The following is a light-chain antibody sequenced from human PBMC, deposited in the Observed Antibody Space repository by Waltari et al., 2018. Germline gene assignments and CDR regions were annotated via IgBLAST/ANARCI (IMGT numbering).Light chain of an antibody. V-gene: IGLV4-69*01. Sequence: QLVLTQSPSASASLGASVKLTCTLSSGHSSYAIAWHQQQPEKGPRYLMKLNSDGSHSKGDGISARLFGSSSAAERYLTISSPQSEDDADDYCQTRGTGPWVFGGGTKLTVL. CDR1: SGHSSYA. CDR2: LNSDGSH. J-gene: IGLJ3*02. CDR3: QTRGTGPWV.